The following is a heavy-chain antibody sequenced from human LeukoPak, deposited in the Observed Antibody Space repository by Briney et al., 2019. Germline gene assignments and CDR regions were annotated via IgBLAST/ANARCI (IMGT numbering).Heavy chain of an antibody. CDR2: ISWNSGSI. CDR1: GFTFDDYA. J-gene: IGHJ4*02. V-gene: IGHV3-9*01. D-gene: IGHD3-22*01. CDR3: ARPNYYDSSGYQY. Sequence: GGSLRLSCAASGFTFDDYAMHWVRQAPGKGLEWVSGISWNSGSIGYADSVKGRFTISRDNAKNSLYLQMNSLRAEDTALYYCARPNYYDSSGYQYWGQGTLVTVSS.